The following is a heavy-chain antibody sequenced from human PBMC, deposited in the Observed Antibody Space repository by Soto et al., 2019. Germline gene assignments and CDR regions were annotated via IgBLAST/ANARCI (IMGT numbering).Heavy chain of an antibody. D-gene: IGHD3-9*01. CDR3: ARELRYFDWSPDAFDI. Sequence: GGSLRLSCAASGFTFDDYGMSWVRQAPGKGLEWVSGINWNGGSTGYADSVKGRFTISRDNAKNSLYLQMNSLRAEDTALYYCARELRYFDWSPDAFDIWGQGTMVTVSS. J-gene: IGHJ3*02. V-gene: IGHV3-20*04. CDR2: INWNGGST. CDR1: GFTFDDYG.